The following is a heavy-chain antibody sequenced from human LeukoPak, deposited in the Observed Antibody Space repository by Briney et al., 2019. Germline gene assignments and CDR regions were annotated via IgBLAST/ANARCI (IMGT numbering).Heavy chain of an antibody. Sequence: GGSLRLSCAASGFTFSSYATHWVRQAPGKGLEWVAVISYDGSNKYYADSVKGRFTISRDNSKNTLYLQMNSLRAEDTAVYYCARDPTYYYGSGSVDYWGQGTLVTVSS. V-gene: IGHV3-30-3*01. CDR2: ISYDGSNK. D-gene: IGHD3-10*01. CDR3: ARDPTYYYGSGSVDY. CDR1: GFTFSSYA. J-gene: IGHJ4*02.